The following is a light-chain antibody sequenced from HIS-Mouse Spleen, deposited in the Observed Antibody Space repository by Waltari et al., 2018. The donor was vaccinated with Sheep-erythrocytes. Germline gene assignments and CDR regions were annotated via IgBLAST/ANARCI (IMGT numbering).Light chain of an antibody. CDR2: QDS. Sequence: SYDLPHPPSVSVSPGQTASLPCPRGKLGDTYACWYQQKPGQSPVLVIYQDSKRPSGIPGRFSGSNSGNTATLTISGTQAMDEADYYCQAWDSSTAVFGGGTKLTVL. V-gene: IGLV3-1*01. CDR1: KLGDTY. J-gene: IGLJ2*01. CDR3: QAWDSSTAV.